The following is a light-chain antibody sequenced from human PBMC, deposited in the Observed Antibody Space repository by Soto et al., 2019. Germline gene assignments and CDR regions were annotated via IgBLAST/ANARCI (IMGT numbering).Light chain of an antibody. V-gene: IGKV3-15*01. J-gene: IGKJ2*01. CDR3: QQVHNWPLT. CDR1: QSISTE. Sequence: EIVMTQSPATLSVSPGERATLSCRASQSISTELAWYQQKPGQPPRLLIYSASTRATGVPARFTGSGSGSEFTLTISGLQSEDFAVYYCQQVHNWPLTFGQGTMLE. CDR2: SAS.